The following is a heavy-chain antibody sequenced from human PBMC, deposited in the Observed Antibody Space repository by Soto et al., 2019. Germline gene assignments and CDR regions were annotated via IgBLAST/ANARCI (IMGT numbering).Heavy chain of an antibody. CDR2: ISGSGGST. CDR1: GFTLASYA. Sequence: PXXSLRLCCAASGFTLASYAGRWVPQAPGKGLEWVSAISGSGGSTYYADSVKGRFTISRDNSKNTLYLQMNSLRAEDTAVYYCAKGHYYDFWSGYHDYWGQGPLVTVSS. J-gene: IGHJ4*02. CDR3: AKGHYYDFWSGYHDY. D-gene: IGHD3-3*01. V-gene: IGHV3-23*01.